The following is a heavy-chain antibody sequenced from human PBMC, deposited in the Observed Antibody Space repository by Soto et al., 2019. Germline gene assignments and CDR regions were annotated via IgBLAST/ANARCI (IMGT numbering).Heavy chain of an antibody. CDR3: GFRRSSWYAY. J-gene: IGHJ4*02. D-gene: IGHD6-13*01. Sequence: QVQLQQWGAGLLKPSETLSLTCAVYGGSFSGYYWSWIRQPPGKGLEWIGEINPSGSTNYNPSLKSRVTISVDTSKNQFSLKLSSVTAADKAVYYCGFRRSSWYAYWGQGTLVTVSS. CDR2: INPSGST. CDR1: GGSFSGYY. V-gene: IGHV4-34*01.